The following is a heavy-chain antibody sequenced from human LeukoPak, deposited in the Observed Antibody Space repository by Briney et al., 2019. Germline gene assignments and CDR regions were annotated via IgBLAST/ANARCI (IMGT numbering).Heavy chain of an antibody. Sequence: SVKVSCKASGGTFSSYAISWVRQAPGQGLEWMGGIIPIFGTANYAQKFQGRVTITADESTSTAYMELSSLRSGDTAVCYCARAPDTAMVNWFDPWGQGTLVTVSS. CDR2: IIPIFGTA. V-gene: IGHV1-69*13. D-gene: IGHD5-18*01. J-gene: IGHJ5*02. CDR1: GGTFSSYA. CDR3: ARAPDTAMVNWFDP.